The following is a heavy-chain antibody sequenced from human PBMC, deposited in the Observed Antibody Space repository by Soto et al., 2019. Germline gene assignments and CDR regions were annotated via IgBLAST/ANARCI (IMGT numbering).Heavy chain of an antibody. D-gene: IGHD6-19*01. CDR2: IYYSGST. Sequence: SETLSLTCTVSGGSISSYYWSWIRQPPGKGLEWIGYIYYSGSTNYNPSLKSRVTISVDTSKNQFSLKLSSVTAADTAVYYCARSSGWYSWFDPWGQGTLVTVSS. J-gene: IGHJ5*02. CDR1: GGSISSYY. CDR3: ARSSGWYSWFDP. V-gene: IGHV4-59*01.